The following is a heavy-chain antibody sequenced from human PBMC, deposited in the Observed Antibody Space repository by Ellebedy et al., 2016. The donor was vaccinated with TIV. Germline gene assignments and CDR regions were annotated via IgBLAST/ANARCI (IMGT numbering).Heavy chain of an antibody. CDR2: IYSSGGG. D-gene: IGHD6-19*01. CDR1: GDSISGYY. CDR3: ARSGGWYTPYDY. Sequence: MPSETLSLTCTVSGDSISGYYWSWIRQPPEKGLEWIGYIYSSGGGEYNPSLKSRVTMSVDTSRGQFSLRLNSVTAADTAVYYCARSGGWYTPYDYWGQGTLVTVSS. J-gene: IGHJ4*02. V-gene: IGHV4-59*01.